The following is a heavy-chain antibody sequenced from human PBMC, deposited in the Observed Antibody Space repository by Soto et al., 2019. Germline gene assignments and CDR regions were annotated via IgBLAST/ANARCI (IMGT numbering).Heavy chain of an antibody. J-gene: IGHJ6*02. Sequence: ASVKVSCKASGYTFTSYGISWVRQAPGQGLEWMGWISGYNGNTNYAQKFQDRVTMTTDTSTRTAFMEVRSLRSDDTGVYFCAATGGNYFGLDVWGQGTTVTVSS. CDR3: AATGGNYFGLDV. CDR2: ISGYNGNT. V-gene: IGHV1-18*01. D-gene: IGHD2-8*02. CDR1: GYTFTSYG.